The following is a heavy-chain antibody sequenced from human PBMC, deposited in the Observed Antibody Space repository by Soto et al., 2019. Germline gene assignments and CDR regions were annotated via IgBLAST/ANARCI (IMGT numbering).Heavy chain of an antibody. Sequence: XTLSLTCTVSGGSLSSYYWSWIRQPPGKGLEWIGYIYYSGSTNYNPSLKSRVTISVDTSKNQFSLKLSSVTAADTAVYYCARSYSSSWYDSSTGWFDPWGQGTLVTVSP. J-gene: IGHJ5*02. CDR1: GGSLSSYY. CDR2: IYYSGST. D-gene: IGHD6-13*01. CDR3: ARSYSSSWYDSSTGWFDP. V-gene: IGHV4-59*01.